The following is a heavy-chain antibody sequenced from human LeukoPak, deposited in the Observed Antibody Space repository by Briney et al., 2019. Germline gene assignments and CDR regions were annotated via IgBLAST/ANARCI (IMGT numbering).Heavy chain of an antibody. Sequence: GGSLRLSCVGSGFTFRSHAMSWVRQAPGKGLEWVSGISGSGGSTYYADSVKGRFTISRDNSKNTLYLQMNSLRAEDTAVYYCAKESFIPYRYHSSGYIDYWGQGTLVTVSS. D-gene: IGHD3-22*01. CDR1: GFTFRSHA. V-gene: IGHV3-23*01. CDR2: ISGSGGST. CDR3: AKESFIPYRYHSSGYIDY. J-gene: IGHJ4*02.